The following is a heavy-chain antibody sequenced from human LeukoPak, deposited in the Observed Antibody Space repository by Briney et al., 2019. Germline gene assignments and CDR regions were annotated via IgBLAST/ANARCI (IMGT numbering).Heavy chain of an antibody. CDR1: GGTLSSYA. Sequence: ASVKVSCKASGGTLSSYAISWVRQAPGQGLEWMGGIIPIFGTANYAQKFQGRVTITADESTSTAYMELSSLRSEDTAVYYCARDRHYYGSGSSPGVDPWGQGTLVTVSS. J-gene: IGHJ5*02. CDR2: IIPIFGTA. V-gene: IGHV1-69*01. CDR3: ARDRHYYGSGSSPGVDP. D-gene: IGHD3-10*01.